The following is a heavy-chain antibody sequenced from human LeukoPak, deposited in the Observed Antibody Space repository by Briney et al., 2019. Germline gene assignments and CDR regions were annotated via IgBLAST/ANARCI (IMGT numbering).Heavy chain of an antibody. J-gene: IGHJ4*02. CDR1: GFTFSNSW. D-gene: IGHD3-22*01. CDR3: ARDSKPYYYDSNSADY. CDR2: ISSSGSTI. V-gene: IGHV3-11*04. Sequence: GGSLRLSCAASGFTFSNSWLSWVRQAPGKGLEWVSYISSSGSTIYYADSVKGRFTISRDNAKNSLYLQMNSLRAEDTAVYYCARDSKPYYYDSNSADYWGQGTLVTVSS.